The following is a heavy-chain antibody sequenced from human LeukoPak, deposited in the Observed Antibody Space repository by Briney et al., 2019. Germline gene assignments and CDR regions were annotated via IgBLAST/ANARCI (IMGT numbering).Heavy chain of an antibody. CDR1: GGSISSSSYY. CDR3: ARVKFTSGDYPDY. Sequence: PSETLSLTCTVSGGSISSSSYYWGWIRQPPGKGLEWIGSIYYSGSTYYNPSLKSRVTISVDTSKNQFSLKLSSVTAADTAVYYCARVKFTSGDYPDYWGQGTLVTVSS. CDR2: IYYSGST. V-gene: IGHV4-39*07. D-gene: IGHD4-17*01. J-gene: IGHJ4*02.